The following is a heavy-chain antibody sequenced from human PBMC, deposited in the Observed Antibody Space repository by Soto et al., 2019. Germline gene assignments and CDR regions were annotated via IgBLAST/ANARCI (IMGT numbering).Heavy chain of an antibody. V-gene: IGHV3-30*03. J-gene: IGHJ6*02. Sequence: QVHLVESGGGVVQPGGSLRLSCAASGFTINRNDMYWVRQAPGKGLEWVAVISFDGNHQHYADSVKGRFTISRDNSKNTLSREMNSLRRDDTAVYYCASCERFPRVGVDYYALDVWGQGTTVIVSS. CDR1: GFTINRND. CDR3: ASCERFPRVGVDYYALDV. D-gene: IGHD3-3*01. CDR2: ISFDGNHQ.